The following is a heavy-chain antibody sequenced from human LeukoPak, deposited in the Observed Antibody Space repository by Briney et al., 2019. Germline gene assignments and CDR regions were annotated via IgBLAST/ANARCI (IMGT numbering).Heavy chain of an antibody. Sequence: ASVKVSCKASGYTFTSYGISWVRQAPGQGLEWMGWISAYNGNTNYAQKLQGRVTMTTDTSTSTAYMELRSLRSDDTAVYYCARGGDYVWGSYRWGLLDYWGQGTLVTVSS. CDR1: GYTFTSYG. CDR2: ISAYNGNT. D-gene: IGHD3-16*02. V-gene: IGHV1-18*01. J-gene: IGHJ4*02. CDR3: ARGGDYVWGSYRWGLLDY.